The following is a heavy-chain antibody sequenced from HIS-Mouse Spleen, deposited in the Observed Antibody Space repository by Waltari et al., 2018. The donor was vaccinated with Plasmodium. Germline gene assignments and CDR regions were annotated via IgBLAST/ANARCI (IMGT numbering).Heavy chain of an antibody. V-gene: IGHV4-34*01. CDR1: GGSFSGYY. J-gene: IGHJ2*01. D-gene: IGHD3-10*01. Sequence: QVQLQQWGAGLLKPSETLSLTCAVYGGSFSGYYWSWIPQPPGKGLEWIGEINHSGRTNYNPSLKSRVTISVDTSKNQFSLKLSSVTAADTAVYYCARGLRGHYWYFDLWGRGTLVTVSS. CDR3: ARGLRGHYWYFDL. CDR2: INHSGRT.